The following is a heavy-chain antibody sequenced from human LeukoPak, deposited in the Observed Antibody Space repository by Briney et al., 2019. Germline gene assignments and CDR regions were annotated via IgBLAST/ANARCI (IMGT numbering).Heavy chain of an antibody. CDR2: ISGSGGST. Sequence: GASLRLSCAASGFTFSSYAMSWVRQAPGKGLERVSAISGSGGSTYYADSVKGRFTISRDNSKNTLYLQMNSLRAEDTAVYYCAKKGGVWLSYFDYWGQGTLVTVSS. J-gene: IGHJ4*02. CDR3: AKKGGVWLSYFDY. D-gene: IGHD2-8*02. CDR1: GFTFSSYA. V-gene: IGHV3-23*01.